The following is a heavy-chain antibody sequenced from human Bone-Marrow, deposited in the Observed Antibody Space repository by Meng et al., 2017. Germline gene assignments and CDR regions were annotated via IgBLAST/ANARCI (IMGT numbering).Heavy chain of an antibody. V-gene: IGHV3-53*01. CDR3: ARDRQRIAAAGTLRGWFDP. J-gene: IGHJ5*02. CDR1: GFTVSSNY. CDR2: IYSGGST. D-gene: IGHD6-13*01. Sequence: GGSLRLSCAASGFTVSSNYMSWVRQAPGKGLEWVSVIYSGGSTYYADSVKGRFTISRDNSKNTLYLQMNSLRAEDTAVYYCARDRQRIAAAGTLRGWFDPWGQGTLVTVSS.